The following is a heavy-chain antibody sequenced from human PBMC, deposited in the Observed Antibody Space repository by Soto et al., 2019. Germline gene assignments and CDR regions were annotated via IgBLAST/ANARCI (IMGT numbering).Heavy chain of an antibody. CDR1: EFTFSSYA. CDR2: ISYDGSNK. J-gene: IGHJ4*02. CDR3: ARDGPTYYYDSSGYYGDY. Sequence: GGSLRVSCTASEFTFSSYAMHWVRAPPFKGLEWVAVISYDGSNKYYADSVKGRFTISRDNSKNTLYLQMNSLRAEDTAVYYCARDGPTYYYDSSGYYGDYWGQGTLVTVSP. D-gene: IGHD3-22*01. V-gene: IGHV3-30-3*01.